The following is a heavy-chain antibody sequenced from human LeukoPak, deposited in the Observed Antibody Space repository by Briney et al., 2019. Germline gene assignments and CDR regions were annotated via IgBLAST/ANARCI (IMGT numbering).Heavy chain of an antibody. J-gene: IGHJ3*02. D-gene: IGHD6-25*01. CDR3: ARDQAAAGGVAFDI. V-gene: IGHV4-4*07. CDR2: IYTSGST. Sequence: SETLSLTCTVSGGSISSYYWSWIRQPSGEGLEWIGRIYTSGSTNYNPSLKSRVTMSVDTSKNQFSLKLSSVTAADTAVYYCARDQAAAGGVAFDIWGQGTMVTVSS. CDR1: GGSISSYY.